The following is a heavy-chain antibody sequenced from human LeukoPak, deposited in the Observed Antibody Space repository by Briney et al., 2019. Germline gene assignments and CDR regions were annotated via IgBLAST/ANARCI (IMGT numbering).Heavy chain of an antibody. Sequence: GGSLRLSCAASGFTLSSYWMSWVRQAPGKGLEWVANIKQDGSEKYYVDSVKGRFTISRDNAENSLFLQMNSLRVEDTAVYYCARVPRWGGWDNFDYWGQGTLVTASS. V-gene: IGHV3-7*01. CDR1: GFTLSSYW. J-gene: IGHJ4*02. CDR3: ARVPRWGGWDNFDY. CDR2: IKQDGSEK. D-gene: IGHD6-19*01.